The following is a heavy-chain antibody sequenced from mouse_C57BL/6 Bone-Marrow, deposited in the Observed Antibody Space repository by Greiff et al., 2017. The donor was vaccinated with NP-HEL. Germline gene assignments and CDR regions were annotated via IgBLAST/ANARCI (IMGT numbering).Heavy chain of an antibody. J-gene: IGHJ1*03. D-gene: IGHD2-3*01. V-gene: IGHV5-16*01. CDR2: INYDGSST. CDR3: ARANGYYDWYFDV. Sequence: EVQLQESVGGLVQPGSSMKLSCTASGFTFSDYYMAWVRQVPEKGLEWVANINYDGSSTYYLDSLKSRFIISRDNAKNILYLQMSSLKSEDTATYYCARANGYYDWYFDVWGTGTTVTVSS. CDR1: GFTFSDYY.